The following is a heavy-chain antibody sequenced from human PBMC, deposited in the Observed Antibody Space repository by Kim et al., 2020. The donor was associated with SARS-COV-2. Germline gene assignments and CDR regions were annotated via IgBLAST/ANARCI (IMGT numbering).Heavy chain of an antibody. Sequence: GGSLRLSCAASGFTFGNYWMSWVRQAPGKGLEWVANIKQDGSEGHYVDSVKGRFTISRDNAKNSLYLQMKILRAEDTAVYYCASTQTFDYWGQGTLVTVS. V-gene: IGHV3-7*05. J-gene: IGHJ4*02. CDR2: IKQDGSEG. CDR1: GFTFGNYW. CDR3: ASTQTFDY.